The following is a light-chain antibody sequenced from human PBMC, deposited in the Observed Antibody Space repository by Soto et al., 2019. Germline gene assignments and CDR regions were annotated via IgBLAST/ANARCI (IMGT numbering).Light chain of an antibody. CDR3: QQYNGYSTWT. V-gene: IGKV1-5*01. Sequence: DIQMTQSPSTMSASVGDRVTITCRASQSISRWVAWYQQKPGKAPKVLIWDASSLQRGVPSRFSGSGSGTEITLTISSLQPDDFATYYCQQYNGYSTWTFGQGTKVEIK. CDR1: QSISRW. CDR2: DAS. J-gene: IGKJ1*01.